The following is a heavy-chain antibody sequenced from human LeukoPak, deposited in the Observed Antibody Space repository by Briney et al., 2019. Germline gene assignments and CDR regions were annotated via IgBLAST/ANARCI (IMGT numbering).Heavy chain of an antibody. CDR2: VSSSAVST. Sequence: GGSLSLSCAASGFTFYSFAMSWVRQAPGKGLEWVSSVSSSAVSTYYADSVKGRFTISRDNSKNTLYLQMNSLTVDDTAVYYCAKDGAADYWGQGTLVTVSS. CDR3: AKDGAADY. CDR1: GFTFYSFA. J-gene: IGHJ4*02. D-gene: IGHD6-13*01. V-gene: IGHV3-23*01.